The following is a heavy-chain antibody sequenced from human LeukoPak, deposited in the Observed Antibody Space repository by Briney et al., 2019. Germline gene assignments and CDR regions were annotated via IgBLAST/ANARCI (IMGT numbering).Heavy chain of an antibody. J-gene: IGHJ4*02. Sequence: GGSLRLSCAASGFTFSSYGIHWVRQAPGKGLEWVAIIWYDGSNRYYADSVKGRFTISRDNSKNTLYLQMNSLRAEDTAVYYCAKGDSGGWASLDYWGQGTLVTVSS. CDR1: GFTFSSYG. V-gene: IGHV3-33*06. CDR3: AKGDSGGWASLDY. CDR2: IWYDGSNR. D-gene: IGHD6-19*01.